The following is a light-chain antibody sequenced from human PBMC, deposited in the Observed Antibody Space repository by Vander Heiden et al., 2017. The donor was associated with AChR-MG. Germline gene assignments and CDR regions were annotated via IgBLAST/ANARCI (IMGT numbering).Light chain of an antibody. Sequence: IVLTQPPATLSLSPGERATLSCRASQSVSSSLAWYQQKPGQAPRLLIYDASNRATGIPARFSGSGSGTDFTLTISSLEPEDFAVYYCQQRSNWPGTFGQGTKLEIK. CDR2: DAS. CDR3: QQRSNWPGT. CDR1: QSVSSS. J-gene: IGKJ2*01. V-gene: IGKV3-11*01.